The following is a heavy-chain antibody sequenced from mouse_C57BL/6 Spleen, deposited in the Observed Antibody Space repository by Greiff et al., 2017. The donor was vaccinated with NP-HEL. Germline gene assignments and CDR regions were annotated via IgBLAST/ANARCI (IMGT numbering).Heavy chain of an antibody. CDR3: ARWQLGRNYAMDY. D-gene: IGHD4-1*02. CDR2: INPNYGTT. J-gene: IGHJ4*01. CDR1: GYSFTDYN. V-gene: IGHV1-39*01. Sequence: VQLKESGPELVKPGASVKISCKASGYSFTDYNMNWVKQSNGKSLEWIGVINPNYGTTSYNQKFKGKATLTVDQSSSTAYMQLNSLTSEDSAVYYCARWQLGRNYAMDYWGQGTSVTVSS.